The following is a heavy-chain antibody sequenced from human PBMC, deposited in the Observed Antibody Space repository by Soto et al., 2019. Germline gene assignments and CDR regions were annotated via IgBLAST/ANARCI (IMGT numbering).Heavy chain of an antibody. CDR1: GGSVSSGSYY. D-gene: IGHD3-9*01. CDR2: IYYSGST. Sequence: PSETLSLTCTVSGGSVSSGSYYWSWIRQPPGKGLEWIGYIYYSGSTNYNPSLKSRVTISVDTSKNQFSLKLSSVTAADTAVYYCASYDILTRSFDYWGQGTLVTVSS. V-gene: IGHV4-61*01. CDR3: ASYDILTRSFDY. J-gene: IGHJ4*02.